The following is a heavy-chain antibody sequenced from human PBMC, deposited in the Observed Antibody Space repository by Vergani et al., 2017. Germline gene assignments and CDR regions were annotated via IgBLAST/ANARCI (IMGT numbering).Heavy chain of an antibody. V-gene: IGHV4-61*02. CDR3: ARHKEQLVPGNYYYYYYMDV. CDR2: IHSSGTT. CDR1: GGSITSGSFY. D-gene: IGHD6-13*01. Sequence: QVQLHESGPGLVKPSQTLSLTCTVSGGSITSGSFYWSWIRQPAGKGLEWIGRIHSSGTTNYNPSLKSRVTLSVDTSKNQLSLRMTSVTASDTAVYYCARHKEQLVPGNYYYYYYMDVWGKGTTVTVSS. J-gene: IGHJ6*03.